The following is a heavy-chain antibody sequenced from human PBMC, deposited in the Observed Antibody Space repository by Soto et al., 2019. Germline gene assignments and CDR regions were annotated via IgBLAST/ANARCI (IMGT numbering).Heavy chain of an antibody. J-gene: IGHJ4*02. CDR3: AKSRVGEWEPYYIDY. CDR1: GFTFSSYA. D-gene: IGHD1-26*01. V-gene: IGHV3-23*01. Sequence: EVQLLESGGGLVQPGGSLRLSCTASGFTFSSYAMSWVRQAPGKGLEWVSSVSGVDGNTYYADSVKGRFTISRDNSKNTRYLQMNSLRTEDTAIYYCAKSRVGEWEPYYIDYWGQGTLVTVSS. CDR2: VSGVDGNT.